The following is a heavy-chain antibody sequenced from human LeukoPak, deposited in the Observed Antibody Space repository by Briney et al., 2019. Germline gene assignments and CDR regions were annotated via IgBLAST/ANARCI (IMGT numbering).Heavy chain of an antibody. Sequence: GGSLRLSCGASGFXVSGHYMSWVRQAPGKGLEWLSAIYTGGDTYYADSLRGRFTISRDTSRNTLYLQLNSLTVEDTAVYYCARDRPYGGVGDFDYWGQGTLVTVSS. V-gene: IGHV3-66*01. CDR1: GFXVSGHY. CDR3: ARDRPYGGVGDFDY. D-gene: IGHD3-16*01. CDR2: IYTGGDT. J-gene: IGHJ4*02.